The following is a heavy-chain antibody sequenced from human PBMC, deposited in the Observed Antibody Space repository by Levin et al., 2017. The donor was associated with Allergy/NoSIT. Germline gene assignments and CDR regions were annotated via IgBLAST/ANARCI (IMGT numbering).Heavy chain of an antibody. CDR1: GFTFSSYA. J-gene: IGHJ3*02. D-gene: IGHD6-19*01. V-gene: IGHV3-30-3*01. CDR3: ARAIAQGSGLAGSAFDI. CDR2: ISYDGSNK. Sequence: GGSLRLSCAASGFTFSSYAMHWVRQAPGKGLEWVAVISYDGSNKYYADSVKGRFTISRDNSKNTLYLQMNSLRAEDTAVYYCARAIAQGSGLAGSAFDIWGQGTMVTVSS.